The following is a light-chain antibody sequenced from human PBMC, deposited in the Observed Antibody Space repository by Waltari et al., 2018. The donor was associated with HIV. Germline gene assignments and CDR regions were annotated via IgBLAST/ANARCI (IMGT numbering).Light chain of an antibody. CDR2: GAS. CDR1: QNVSTN. Sequence: TVITQSPGALSVCPGERVTLSCRASQNVSTNLAWYQQKHGQPPRLLIYGASARATDGPARFSGSGSGTEFNLSIAALRSEDLAVYFCQQYNSWPLTFGPGSKVNIK. CDR3: QQYNSWPLT. V-gene: IGKV3-15*01. J-gene: IGKJ3*01.